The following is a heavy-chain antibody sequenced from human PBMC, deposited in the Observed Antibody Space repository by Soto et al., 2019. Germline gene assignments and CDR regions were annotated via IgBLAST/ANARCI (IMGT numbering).Heavy chain of an antibody. CDR1: GYTFTSYG. CDR3: ARGRYSPPYYCMDV. V-gene: IGHV1-18*01. D-gene: IGHD6-13*01. J-gene: IGHJ6*02. CDR2: ISAYNGNT. Sequence: ASVKVSCKASGYTFTSYGISWVRQAPGQGLEWMGWISAYNGNTNYAQKLQGRVTMTTDTSTSTAYMELRSLRSDDTAVYYCARGRYSPPYYCMDVWCQATTDTVSS.